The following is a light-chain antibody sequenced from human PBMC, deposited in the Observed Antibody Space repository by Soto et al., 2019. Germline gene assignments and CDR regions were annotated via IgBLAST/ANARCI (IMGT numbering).Light chain of an antibody. CDR1: QTVSSSS. J-gene: IGKJ5*01. CDR2: GAS. Sequence: DIVLTQSPGTLSLSPGERATLSCRASQTVSSSSLAWYQQKPGQTPRLLIYGASSRATGIPDRFSGSGSGTDFTLTISRLEPEDSAVYYCQFYGSSLITFGQGTRLEIK. CDR3: QFYGSSLIT. V-gene: IGKV3-20*01.